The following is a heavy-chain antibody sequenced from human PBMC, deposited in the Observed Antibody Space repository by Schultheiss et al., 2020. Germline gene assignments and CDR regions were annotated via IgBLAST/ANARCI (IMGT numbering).Heavy chain of an antibody. Sequence: SETLSLTCAVSGYSISSGYYWGWIRQPPGKGLEWIGSIYHSGSTNYNPSLKSRVTISVDTSKNQFSLKVNSVTAADTAVYYCARGPSGRPYYYYYNMDVWGQGTTVTVSS. D-gene: IGHD3-10*01. CDR1: GYSISSGYY. CDR2: IYHSGST. J-gene: IGHJ6*02. V-gene: IGHV4-38-2*01. CDR3: ARGPSGRPYYYYYNMDV.